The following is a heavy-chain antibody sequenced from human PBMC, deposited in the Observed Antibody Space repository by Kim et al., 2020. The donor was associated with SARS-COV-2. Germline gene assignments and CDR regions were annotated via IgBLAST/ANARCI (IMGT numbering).Heavy chain of an antibody. Sequence: SETLSLSCTVSGGSSIHHYWSWIRQSPEKGLAWIGEVSHSGSINFDPALRGRVTLFLDPYKKHFFLKLTSGTAADTAVYYCTRGTSYFMDVWAEGTTVIVSS. J-gene: IGHJ6*03. CDR1: GGSSIHHY. CDR2: VSHSGSI. CDR3: TRGTSYFMDV. D-gene: IGHD3-10*01. V-gene: IGHV4-34*01.